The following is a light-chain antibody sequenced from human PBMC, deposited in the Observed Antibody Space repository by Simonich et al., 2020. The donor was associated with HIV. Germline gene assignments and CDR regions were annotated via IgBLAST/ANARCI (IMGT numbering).Light chain of an antibody. CDR3: QQYGSSPRT. J-gene: IGKJ1*01. CDR2: GAS. V-gene: IGKV3-20*01. CDR1: QVVSSSY. Sequence: EIVLTQSPGTLSLSPGERATLSCRASQVVSSSYLAWYQQKPGQAPRLLIYGASSRATCIPDRFSGSGSGTDFTLTIRRLEPEDFAVYYCQQYGSSPRTFGQGTKVEIK.